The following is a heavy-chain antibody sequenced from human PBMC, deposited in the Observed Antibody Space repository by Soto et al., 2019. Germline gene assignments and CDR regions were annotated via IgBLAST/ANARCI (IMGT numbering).Heavy chain of an antibody. Sequence: EEQLLESGGDLIQPGGSLRLSCVASGITFRSRAMSWVRQAPGEGLEWVSGIFWRGGGTGYADSVKGRFTISRDRAKNSLSLQMNSLTIEDTAVYYCGKDLSPGGLEAWGQGTLVTVSS. CDR2: IFWRGGGT. V-gene: IGHV3-23*01. CDR1: GITFRSRA. D-gene: IGHD3-16*01. J-gene: IGHJ5*02. CDR3: GKDLSPGGLEA.